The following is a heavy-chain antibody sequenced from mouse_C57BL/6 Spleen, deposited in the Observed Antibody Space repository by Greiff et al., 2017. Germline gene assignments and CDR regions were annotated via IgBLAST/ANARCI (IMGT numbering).Heavy chain of an antibody. CDR1: GYTFTSYW. J-gene: IGHJ3*01. V-gene: IGHV1-72*01. Sequence: VKLKQPGAELVKPGASVKLSCKASGYTFTSYWMHWVKQRPGRGLEWIGRIEPNSGGTTYNEKFKSKATLTVDKPSSPAYMQLSSLTSEDSAVFDCARPHYYGSSWFAYWGQGTLVTVSA. D-gene: IGHD1-1*01. CDR2: IEPNSGGT. CDR3: ARPHYYGSSWFAY.